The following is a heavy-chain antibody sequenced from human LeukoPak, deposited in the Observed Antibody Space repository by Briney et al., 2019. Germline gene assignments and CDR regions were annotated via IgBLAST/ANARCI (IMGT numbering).Heavy chain of an antibody. D-gene: IGHD6-19*01. CDR3: ARDHSSGWSSSNFDY. J-gene: IGHJ4*02. V-gene: IGHV1-24*01. Sequence: ASVKVSCKVSGYTLTELSMHWVRQAPGKGLEWMGGFDPEDGETIYAQKFQGRVTITRDTSASTAYMELSSLRSEDTAVYYCARDHSSGWSSSNFDYWGQGTLVSVSS. CDR2: FDPEDGET. CDR1: GYTLTELS.